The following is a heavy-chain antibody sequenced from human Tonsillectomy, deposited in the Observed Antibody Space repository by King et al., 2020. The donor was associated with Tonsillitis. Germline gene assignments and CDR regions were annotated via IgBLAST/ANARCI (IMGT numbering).Heavy chain of an antibody. CDR3: ASAYYDFWSPGVGWFDP. J-gene: IGHJ5*02. D-gene: IGHD3-3*01. CDR1: GYTFTGYY. Sequence: VQLVESGAEVKKPGASVKVSCKASGYTFTGYYMHWVRQAPGQGLEWMGWINPNSGGTNYAQKFQGRVTMTRDTSISTAYMELSRLRSDDTAVYYCASAYYDFWSPGVGWFDPWDQGTLVTVSS. CDR2: INPNSGGT. V-gene: IGHV1-2*02.